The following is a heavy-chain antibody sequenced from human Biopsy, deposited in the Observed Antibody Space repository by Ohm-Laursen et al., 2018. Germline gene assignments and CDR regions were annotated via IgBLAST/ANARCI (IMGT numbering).Heavy chain of an antibody. V-gene: IGHV4-59*01. D-gene: IGHD3-3*01. CDR2: VYNGGIT. CDR3: ARTPRDSFWSGSYKRGLWFDP. Sequence: TLSLTCSVSGGSIISYYWTWIRQPPGKGLEWIGHVYNGGITNYNPSLKSRVTISKDTSKNLFSLQVNSVTAADTAVYYCARTPRDSFWSGSYKRGLWFDPWGQGTLVIVSS. CDR1: GGSIISYY. J-gene: IGHJ5*02.